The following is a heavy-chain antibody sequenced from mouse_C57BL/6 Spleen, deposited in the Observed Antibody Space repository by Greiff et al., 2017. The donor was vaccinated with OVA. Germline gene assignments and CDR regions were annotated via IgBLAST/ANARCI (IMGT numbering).Heavy chain of an antibody. D-gene: IGHD1-1*01. V-gene: IGHV1-64*01. CDR3: ARYPNNYGSRYFDY. CDR1: GYTFTSYW. CDR2: IHPNSGST. Sequence: QQPGAELVKPGASVKLSCKASGYTFTSYWMHWVKQRPGQGLEWIGMIHPNSGSTNYNEKFKSKATLTVDKSSSTAYMQLSSLTSEDSAVYYCARYPNNYGSRYFDYWGQGTTLTVSS. J-gene: IGHJ2*01.